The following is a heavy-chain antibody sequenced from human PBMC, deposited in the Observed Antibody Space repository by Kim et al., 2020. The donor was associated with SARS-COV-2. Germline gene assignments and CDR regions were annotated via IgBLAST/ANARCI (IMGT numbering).Heavy chain of an antibody. CDR1: GDSVPSDSVA. D-gene: IGHD4-4*01. Sequence: SQTLSLTCAISGDSVPSDSVAWNWIRQSPSRGLEWLGRTYYRSKWYNDYAVSVKSRITISPDTSKNQFSLQLNSVAPEDTAVYYCARDHQYSIDYWGQGTQVTVSS. J-gene: IGHJ4*02. CDR2: TYYRSKWYN. CDR3: ARDHQYSIDY. V-gene: IGHV6-1*01.